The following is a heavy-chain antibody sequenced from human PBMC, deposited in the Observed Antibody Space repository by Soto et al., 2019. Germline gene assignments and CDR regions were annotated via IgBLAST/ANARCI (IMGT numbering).Heavy chain of an antibody. CDR2: ISNDGSNE. V-gene: IGHV3-30*18. J-gene: IGHJ4*02. CDR3: AKGEVRGIIPSYFDY. Sequence: QVQLVESGGGVVQPGRSLRLSCAGSGFTFRWFGMNWVRQAPGKGLERVARISNDGSNEYYVDSVKGRFTISRDNSKNTLYLQMDSLRAEDTAVYYCAKGEVRGIIPSYFDYWGLGTLVTVSS. CDR1: GFTFRWFG. D-gene: IGHD3-10*01.